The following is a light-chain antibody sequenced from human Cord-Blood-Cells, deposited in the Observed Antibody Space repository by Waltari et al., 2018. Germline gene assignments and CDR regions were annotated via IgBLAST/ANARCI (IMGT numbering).Light chain of an antibody. CDR3: MIWHSSAWV. J-gene: IGLJ3*02. Sequence: QAVLTQPSSLSASPGASASLTCTLRSGINVGTYRIYWYQQTPGRPLQYILRYKSDFDKQQGSGFPSRFSGSKDASANAGILLISGLQSEDEADYYCMIWHSSAWVFGGGTKLTVL. CDR1: SGINVGTYR. CDR2: YKSDFDK. V-gene: IGLV5-45*02.